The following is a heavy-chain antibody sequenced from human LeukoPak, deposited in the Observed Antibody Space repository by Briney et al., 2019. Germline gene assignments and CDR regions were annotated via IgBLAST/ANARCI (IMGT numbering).Heavy chain of an antibody. CDR3: VKEADTVDY. CDR2: ISSNGGST. CDR1: GFTFSSYS. J-gene: IGHJ4*02. Sequence: GGSLRLSCAASGFTFSSYSMNWVRQAPGKGLEYVSAISSNGGSTYCADSVKGRFTISRDNSKNTLYLQMSSLRAEDTAVYYCVKEADTVDYWGQGTLVTVSS. V-gene: IGHV3-64D*09. D-gene: IGHD5-18*01.